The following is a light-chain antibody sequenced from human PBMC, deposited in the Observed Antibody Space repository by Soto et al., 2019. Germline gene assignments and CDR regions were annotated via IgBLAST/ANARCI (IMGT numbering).Light chain of an antibody. CDR1: SSEVGGYNY. Sequence: QSALTQPRSVSGSPGQSVTISCTGTSSEVGGYNYVSWYQQHPGKAPKLMIYDVRKRPSGVPDRFSGSKSGNTASLTISGLQAEDEADYYCCSYAGSYTPVVFGGGTKLTVL. CDR2: DVR. J-gene: IGLJ2*01. CDR3: CSYAGSYTPVV. V-gene: IGLV2-11*01.